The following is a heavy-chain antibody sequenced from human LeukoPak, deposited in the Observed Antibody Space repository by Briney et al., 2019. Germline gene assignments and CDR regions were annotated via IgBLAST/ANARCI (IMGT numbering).Heavy chain of an antibody. Sequence: SETLSLTCTVSGGSISSSSYYWGWIRQPPGKGLEWIGSIYYSGNTYYNPSLKSRVTISVDTSKNQFSLKLSSVTAADTAVYYCARPQDKASSTSCYAFDIWGQGTMVTVSS. CDR1: GGSISSSSYY. V-gene: IGHV4-39*01. CDR3: ARPQDKASSTSCYAFDI. J-gene: IGHJ3*02. CDR2: IYYSGNT. D-gene: IGHD2-2*01.